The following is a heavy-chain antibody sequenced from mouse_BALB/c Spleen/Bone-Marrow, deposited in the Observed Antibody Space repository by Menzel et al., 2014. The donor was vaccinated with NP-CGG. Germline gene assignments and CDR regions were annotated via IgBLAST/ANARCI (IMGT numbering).Heavy chain of an antibody. CDR3: ARYYYGYYFDY. Sequence: EVQLQQSGAELVKPGASVKLSCTASGFNIKDTYMHWVKQRPEQGLEWIGRIDPANGNTKYDPKFQGKATITADTSPNTAYLHLSSLTSEYTAVYYCARYYYGYYFDYWGQGTTLTVSS. CDR1: GFNIKDTY. V-gene: IGHV14-3*02. CDR2: IDPANGNT. D-gene: IGHD1-1*01. J-gene: IGHJ2*01.